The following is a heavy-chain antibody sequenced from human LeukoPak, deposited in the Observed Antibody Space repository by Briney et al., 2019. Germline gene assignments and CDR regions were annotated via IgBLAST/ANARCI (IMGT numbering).Heavy chain of an antibody. J-gene: IGHJ4*02. CDR3: ARIYDFWSGNGFDH. D-gene: IGHD3-3*01. V-gene: IGHV4-59*01. CDR2: IHYSGKT. Sequence: SETLSLTCTVSGGSISTYYWSWIRQPPGKGLEWIAFIHYSGKTDHNPSLKSRVTISVDTSKNQFSLRLSSVTAADTAVYYCARIYDFWSGNGFDHWGQGTLVTVSS. CDR1: GGSISTYY.